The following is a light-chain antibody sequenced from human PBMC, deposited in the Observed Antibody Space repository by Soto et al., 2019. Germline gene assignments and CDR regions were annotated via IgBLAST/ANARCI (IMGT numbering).Light chain of an antibody. CDR3: QQYYSTPIT. CDR2: GAS. J-gene: IGKJ5*01. CDR1: QSVSTNY. V-gene: IGKV3D-20*01. Sequence: EIVLTQSPATLSLSPGERATLSCGASQSVSTNYLAWYQQKPGLAPRLLIYGASTRAPGIPARFSGSGSGTHFTLTISSLQAEDVAVYYCQQYYSTPITFGQGTRLEIK.